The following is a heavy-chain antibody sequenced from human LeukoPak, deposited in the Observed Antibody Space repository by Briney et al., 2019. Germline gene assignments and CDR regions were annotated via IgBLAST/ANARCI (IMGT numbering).Heavy chain of an antibody. D-gene: IGHD3-3*01. V-gene: IGHV3-21*01. CDR2: ISSSSRYI. CDR1: GFTFSFYS. Sequence: GGSLRLSCEASGFTFSFYSMNWVRQAPGKGLEWVSSISSSSRYIYYADSVKGRFTISRDNAKNSPYLQMNSLRAEDTAVYYCARDFEWPGAFDIWGQGTMVTVSS. J-gene: IGHJ3*02. CDR3: ARDFEWPGAFDI.